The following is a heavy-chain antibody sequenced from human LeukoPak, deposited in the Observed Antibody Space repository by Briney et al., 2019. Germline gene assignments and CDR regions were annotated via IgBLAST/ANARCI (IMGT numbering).Heavy chain of an antibody. CDR2: IYYSGST. CDR1: GGSISSSSYY. CDR3: ASINVILTGYYPFYYFDY. V-gene: IGHV4-39*07. D-gene: IGHD3-9*01. Sequence: SETLSLTCTVSGGSISSSSYYWGWIRQPPGKGLEWIGSIYYSGSTYYNPSLKSRVTISVDTSKNQFSLKLSSVTAADTAVYYCASINVILTGYYPFYYFDYWGQGTLVTVSS. J-gene: IGHJ4*02.